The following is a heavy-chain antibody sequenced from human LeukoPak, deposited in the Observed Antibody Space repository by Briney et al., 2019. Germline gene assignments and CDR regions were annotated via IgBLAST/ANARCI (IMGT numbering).Heavy chain of an antibody. Sequence: ASVKVSCKASGYTFTSYGISWVRQAHGPGLERVGWISAYNGNTNYAQKLQGRVTMTTDTSTSTAYMELRSLRSDDTAVYYCARVCGGFGELSWFDPWGQGTLVTVSS. V-gene: IGHV1-18*01. J-gene: IGHJ5*02. CDR1: GYTFTSYG. D-gene: IGHD3-10*01. CDR2: ISAYNGNT. CDR3: ARVCGGFGELSWFDP.